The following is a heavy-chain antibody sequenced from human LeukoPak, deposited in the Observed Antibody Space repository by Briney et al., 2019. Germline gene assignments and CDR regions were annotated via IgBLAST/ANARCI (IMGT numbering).Heavy chain of an antibody. D-gene: IGHD2-21*02. CDR2: IYYSGIT. CDR3: ARLRVTTGFDY. J-gene: IGHJ4*02. V-gene: IGHV4-39*01. CDR1: DGSITRSSYY. Sequence: SETLSLTCTVSDGSITRSSYYWGWIRQTPGEGLDWIGSIYYSGITYYNPSLQGRVIMSVDTSKNQFSLKLNSVTVADTAVYYCARLRVTTGFDYWDQGIPVTVSS.